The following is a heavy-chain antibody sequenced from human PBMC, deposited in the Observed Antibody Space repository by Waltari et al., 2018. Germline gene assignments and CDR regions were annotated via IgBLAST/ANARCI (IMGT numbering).Heavy chain of an antibody. CDR3: ARVGGIRKKRMDV. V-gene: IGHV4-34*01. D-gene: IGHD4-17*01. CDR1: GGSFSGYY. J-gene: IGHJ6*02. CDR2: INHSGST. Sequence: QVQLQQWGAGLLKPSETLSLTCAVYGGSFSGYYWSWIRQPPGKGLEWIGEINHSGSTNYNPSLKSRVTISVDTSKNQFSLKLSSVTAADTAVYYCARVGGIRKKRMDVWGQGTTVTVSS.